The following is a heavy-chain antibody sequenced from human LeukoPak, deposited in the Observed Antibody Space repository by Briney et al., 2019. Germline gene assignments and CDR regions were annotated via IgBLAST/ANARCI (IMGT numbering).Heavy chain of an antibody. V-gene: IGHV3-53*01. CDR2: IYSGGST. D-gene: IGHD1-26*01. CDR1: GFTVSSNY. J-gene: IGHJ5*02. CDR3: AKKYSTGLDP. Sequence: PGGSLRLSCAASGFTVSSNYMTWVRQAPGKGLEWVSLIYSGGSTYYADSVKGRFTISRDNSKNTLYLQMNSLRVEDTAVYYCAKKYSTGLDPWGQGTLVTVSS.